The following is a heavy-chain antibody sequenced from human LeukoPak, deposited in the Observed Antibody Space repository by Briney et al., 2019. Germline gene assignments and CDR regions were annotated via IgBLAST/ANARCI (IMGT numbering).Heavy chain of an antibody. CDR1: GYTITGYY. Sequence: ASVKVSCKASGYTITGYYMHWVRQAPGQGLEWMGWINPNSGGTNYAQKFQGRVTMTRDTSISTAYMELSRLRSDDTAVYYCAREGYYDSSGYRDYWGQGTLVTVSS. CDR3: AREGYYDSSGYRDY. J-gene: IGHJ4*02. V-gene: IGHV1-2*02. D-gene: IGHD3-22*01. CDR2: INPNSGGT.